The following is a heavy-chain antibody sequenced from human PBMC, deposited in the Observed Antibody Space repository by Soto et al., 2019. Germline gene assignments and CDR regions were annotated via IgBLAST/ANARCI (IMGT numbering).Heavy chain of an antibody. Sequence: ASVKVSCKASGYTFTSYAMHWVRQAPGQRLEWMGWINAGNGNTKYSQKFRGRVTITRDTSASTAYMELSSLRSEDTAVYYCARDRYSGYDLGYFDYWGQGTLVTVSS. V-gene: IGHV1-3*01. CDR3: ARDRYSGYDLGYFDY. CDR1: GYTFTSYA. CDR2: INAGNGNT. J-gene: IGHJ4*02. D-gene: IGHD5-12*01.